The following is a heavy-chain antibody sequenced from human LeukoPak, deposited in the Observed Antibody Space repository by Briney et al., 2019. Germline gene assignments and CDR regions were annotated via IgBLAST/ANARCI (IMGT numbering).Heavy chain of an antibody. D-gene: IGHD6-13*01. Sequence: ASVKVSCKASGYTFTSYYMHWVRQAPGQGLEWMGIMNPSGGSTSYAQKFQGRVTMTRDMSTSTVYMELSSLRSEDTAVYYCARDRGLYSSSWYYYYMDVWGKGTTVTVSS. V-gene: IGHV1-46*01. CDR2: MNPSGGST. J-gene: IGHJ6*03. CDR3: ARDRGLYSSSWYYYYMDV. CDR1: GYTFTSYY.